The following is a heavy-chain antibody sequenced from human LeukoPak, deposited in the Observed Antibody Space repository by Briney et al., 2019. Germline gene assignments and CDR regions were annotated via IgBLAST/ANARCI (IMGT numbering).Heavy chain of an antibody. CDR1: GFTSSSYW. D-gene: IGHD5-18*01. V-gene: IGHV3-7*01. Sequence: GGSLRLSCAASGFTSSSYWMSWVRQAPGKGLEWVANINLDGSEKYYVDSVKGRFNISRDSAKNSLYLQMNSLRAEDTAVYYCARKRGYTYGPVDCWGQGTLVTVSP. CDR2: INLDGSEK. CDR3: ARKRGYTYGPVDC. J-gene: IGHJ4*02.